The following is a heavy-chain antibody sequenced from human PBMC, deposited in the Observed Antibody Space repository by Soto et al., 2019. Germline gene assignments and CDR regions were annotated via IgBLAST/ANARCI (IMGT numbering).Heavy chain of an antibody. Sequence: GGSLRLSCAASGFTFSSYAMHWFRQAPGKGLEWVAVISYDGSNKYYADSVKGRFTISRDNSKNTLYLQMNSLRAEDTAVYYCARGEQQLPYYYYYGMDVWGQGTTVTVSS. J-gene: IGHJ6*02. CDR2: ISYDGSNK. CDR1: GFTFSSYA. V-gene: IGHV3-30-3*01. D-gene: IGHD6-13*01. CDR3: ARGEQQLPYYYYYGMDV.